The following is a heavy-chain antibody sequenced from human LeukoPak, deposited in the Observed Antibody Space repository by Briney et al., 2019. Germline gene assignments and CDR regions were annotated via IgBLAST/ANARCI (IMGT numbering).Heavy chain of an antibody. CDR3: AREEVFGGPDYAGNGFDY. V-gene: IGHV3-48*01. D-gene: IGHD4-23*01. Sequence: GGSLRLSCAVSGFTFSSYSMNWVRQAPGKGLGWVSYISSSSSTIYYADSVKARFTISRDNAQNSLYLQMNSLRAEDTAVYYCAREEVFGGPDYAGNGFDYWGQGTLVTVSS. J-gene: IGHJ4*02. CDR1: GFTFSSYS. CDR2: ISSSSSTI.